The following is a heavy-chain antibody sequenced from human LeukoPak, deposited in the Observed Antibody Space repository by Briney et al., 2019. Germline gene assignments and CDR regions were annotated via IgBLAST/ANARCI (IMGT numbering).Heavy chain of an antibody. D-gene: IGHD3-3*01. CDR3: AGRNFDFWNDYYYMDV. CDR1: GGSISSYY. Sequence: SETLSLTCTVSGGSISSYYWSWIRQPPGKGLEWIGYIYYTGSTNYNPSLKSRLAISVDTSKNEFSLKLGSVTAADTAVYYCAGRNFDFWNDYYYMDVWGKGTTVTVSS. V-gene: IGHV4-59*01. CDR2: IYYTGST. J-gene: IGHJ6*03.